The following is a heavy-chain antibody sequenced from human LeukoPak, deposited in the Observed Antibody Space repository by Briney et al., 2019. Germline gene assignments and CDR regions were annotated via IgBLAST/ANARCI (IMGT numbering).Heavy chain of an antibody. CDR3: ARTTILYYMDV. CDR1: GGSFSGYY. Sequence: SETLSLTCAVYGGSFSGYYWSWIRQPPGKGPEWIGEINHSGSTNYNPSLKSRVTISVDTSKNQFSLKLSSVTAADTAVYYCARTTILYYMDVWGKGTTVTVSS. D-gene: IGHD5-12*01. CDR2: INHSGST. V-gene: IGHV4-34*01. J-gene: IGHJ6*03.